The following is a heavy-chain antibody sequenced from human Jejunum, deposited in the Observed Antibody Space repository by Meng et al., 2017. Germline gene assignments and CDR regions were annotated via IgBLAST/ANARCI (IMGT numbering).Heavy chain of an antibody. Sequence: GESLKISCTVSGFTFSNYWMTWFRQAPGKGLEWVANINQDGREINYVGSVEGRFTVSRDNAKNSLYLQMNSLRDGDTAVYYCASDPSVAYWGQGTLVTVSS. CDR3: ASDPSVAY. CDR2: INQDGREI. CDR1: GFTFSNYW. J-gene: IGHJ4*02. V-gene: IGHV3-7*01. D-gene: IGHD4-23*01.